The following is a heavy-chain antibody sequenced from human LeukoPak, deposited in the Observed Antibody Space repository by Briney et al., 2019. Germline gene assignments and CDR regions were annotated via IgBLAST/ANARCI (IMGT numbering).Heavy chain of an antibody. V-gene: IGHV4-31*03. CDR1: GGSISSGGYY. CDR2: IYYSGST. Sequence: SETLSLTCTVSGGSISSGGYYWSWIRQHPGKGLEWIGYIYYSGSTYYNPSLKSRVTISVDRSKNQFSLKLSSVTAADTAVYYCARDLIHDGMDVWGQGTTVTVSS. J-gene: IGHJ6*02. CDR3: ARDLIHDGMDV. D-gene: IGHD3-16*01.